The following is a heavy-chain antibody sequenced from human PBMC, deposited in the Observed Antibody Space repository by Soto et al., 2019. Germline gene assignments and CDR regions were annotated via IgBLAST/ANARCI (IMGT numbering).Heavy chain of an antibody. Sequence: SETLSLTCAVSGGSISSGGYSWSWIRQPPGKGLEWIGYIYHSGSTYYNPSLKSRVTISVDRSKNQFSLKLSSVTAADTAVYYCARVTRDDFWSGYAYYGMDVWGQGTTVTVS. CDR3: ARVTRDDFWSGYAYYGMDV. V-gene: IGHV4-30-2*01. D-gene: IGHD3-3*01. CDR1: GGSISSGGYS. CDR2: IYHSGST. J-gene: IGHJ6*02.